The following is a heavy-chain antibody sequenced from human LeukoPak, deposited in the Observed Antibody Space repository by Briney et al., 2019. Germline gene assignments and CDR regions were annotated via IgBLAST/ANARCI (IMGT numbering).Heavy chain of an antibody. Sequence: GGSLRLSCAASGFTFSSYEMNWVRQAPEEGLEGISYISSSGSSVKYADSVKGRFTISRDNAKNSLYLQMDSLRAEDTAIYYCTTDHVGATVEFDSWGQGTLVTVSS. J-gene: IGHJ4*02. V-gene: IGHV3-48*03. D-gene: IGHD1-26*01. CDR1: GFTFSSYE. CDR2: ISSSGSSV. CDR3: TTDHVGATVEFDS.